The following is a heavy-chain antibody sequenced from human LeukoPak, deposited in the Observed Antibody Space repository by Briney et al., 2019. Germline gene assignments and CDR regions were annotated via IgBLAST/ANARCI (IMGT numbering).Heavy chain of an antibody. J-gene: IGHJ5*02. CDR1: GGSVSSSSFY. V-gene: IGHV4-39*01. D-gene: IGHD3-10*02. Sequence: PSETLSLTCTVSGGSVSSSSFYWGWIRQPPGKGLEWIGSIYYSGNTYYNPSLKSRVTISLDTSTNQFSLKLSSVTAADTAVYYCARHPLKPYVSDWFDPRGQGTLVTVSS. CDR2: IYYSGNT. CDR3: ARHPLKPYVSDWFDP.